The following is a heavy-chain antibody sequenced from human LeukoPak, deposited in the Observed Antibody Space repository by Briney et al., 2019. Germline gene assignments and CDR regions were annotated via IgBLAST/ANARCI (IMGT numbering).Heavy chain of an antibody. D-gene: IGHD4-17*01. CDR2: INHSGST. V-gene: IGHV4-34*01. J-gene: IGHJ4*02. CDR1: GGSFSGYY. Sequence: SETLSLTCAVYGGSFSGYYWSWIRQPPGKGLEWIGEINHSGSTNYNPSLKSRVTISVDTSKNQFSLKLSSVTAADTAVYYCARWATVTMDYWGQGTLATVSS. CDR3: ARWATVTMDY.